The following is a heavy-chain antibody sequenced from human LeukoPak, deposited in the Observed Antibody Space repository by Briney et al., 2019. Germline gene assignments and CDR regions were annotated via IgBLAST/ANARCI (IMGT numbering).Heavy chain of an antibody. Sequence: GRSLRLSCAASGFTFNIYPMHWVRQAPGKGLEWVAVISYDGSSKDYADSVKGRFTISRDNSKKTLYLQMNNLRAEDTAVYYCASESPVYGPAYWGLGTLVTVSS. CDR2: ISYDGSSK. V-gene: IGHV3-30-3*01. CDR1: GFTFNIYP. CDR3: ASESPVYGPAY. D-gene: IGHD2/OR15-2a*01. J-gene: IGHJ4*02.